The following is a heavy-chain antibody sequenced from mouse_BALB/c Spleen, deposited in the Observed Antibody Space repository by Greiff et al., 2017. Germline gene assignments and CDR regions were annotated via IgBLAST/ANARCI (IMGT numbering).Heavy chain of an antibody. Sequence: DVQLQESGPGLVKPSQSLSLTCSVTGYSITSGYYWNWIRQFPGNKLEWMGYISYDGSNNYNPSLKNRISITRDTSKNQFFLKLNSVTTEDTATYYCARDHYYYFDYWGQGTTLTVSS. CDR2: ISYDGSN. D-gene: IGHD1-2*01. J-gene: IGHJ2*01. CDR3: ARDHYYYFDY. CDR1: GYSITSGYY. V-gene: IGHV3-6*02.